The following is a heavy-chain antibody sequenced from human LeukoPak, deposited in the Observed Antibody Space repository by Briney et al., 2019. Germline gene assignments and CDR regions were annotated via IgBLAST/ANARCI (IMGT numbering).Heavy chain of an antibody. Sequence: SETLSLTCGVDGEFFSGYYWSWIRQPPGKGLEWIGDINHSATTKYNPSLKSRVTISIDTSKNQFSLKVNSVTAADTAVYYCARLPLGAFGEVLNFDYWGQGTLVTVSS. CDR2: INHSATT. D-gene: IGHD3-10*01. CDR3: ARLPLGAFGEVLNFDY. CDR1: GEFFSGYY. J-gene: IGHJ4*02. V-gene: IGHV4-34*01.